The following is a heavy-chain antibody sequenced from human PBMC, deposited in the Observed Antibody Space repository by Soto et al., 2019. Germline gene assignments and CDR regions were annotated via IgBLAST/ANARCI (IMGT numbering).Heavy chain of an antibody. CDR2: INHSGST. D-gene: IGHD1-26*01. J-gene: IGHJ4*02. CDR1: GGSFSGYY. Sequence: PSETLSLTCAVYGGSFSGYYWSWIRQPPGKGLEWIGEINHSGSTNYNPSLKSRVTISVDTSKNQFSLKLSSVTAADTAVYYCASFSIVGASTPHAFAYWGQGTLVPVSS. V-gene: IGHV4-34*01. CDR3: ASFSIVGASTPHAFAY.